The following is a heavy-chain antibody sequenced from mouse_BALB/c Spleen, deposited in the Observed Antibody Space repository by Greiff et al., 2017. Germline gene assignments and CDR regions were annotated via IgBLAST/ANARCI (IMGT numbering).Heavy chain of an antibody. V-gene: IGHV5-17*02. CDR2: ISSGSSTI. D-gene: IGHD5-1*01. Sequence: EVQLVESGGGLVQPGGSRKLSCAASGFTFSSFGMHWVRQAPEKGLEWVAYISSGSSTIYYADTVKGRFTISRDNPKNTLFLQMTSLRSEDTAMYYCAREGYFTSYAMDYWGQGTSVTVSS. J-gene: IGHJ4*01. CDR3: AREGYFTSYAMDY. CDR1: GFTFSSFG.